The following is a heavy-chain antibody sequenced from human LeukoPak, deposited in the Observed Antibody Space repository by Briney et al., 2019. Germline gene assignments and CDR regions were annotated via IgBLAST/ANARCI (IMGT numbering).Heavy chain of an antibody. CDR3: ARRRGWYPVDY. Sequence: KPSETLSLTCTVSGGSISSSSYYWGWIRQPPGKGLEWIVTIYYTGSTYYNPSLKSRVTISVDTSKNQCSLKVTSVTAADTAVYYCARRRGWYPVDYWGQGTLVTVSS. CDR1: GGSISSSSYY. J-gene: IGHJ4*02. CDR2: IYYTGST. D-gene: IGHD6-19*01. V-gene: IGHV4-39*01.